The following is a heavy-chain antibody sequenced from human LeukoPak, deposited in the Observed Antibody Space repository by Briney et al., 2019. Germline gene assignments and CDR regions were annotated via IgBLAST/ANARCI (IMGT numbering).Heavy chain of an antibody. CDR1: GFTFDDYA. CDR3: AKDTGPWFGELFSYFDY. V-gene: IGHV3-9*01. J-gene: IGHJ4*02. D-gene: IGHD3-10*01. CDR2: ISWNSGSI. Sequence: GGSLRLSCAASGFTFDDYAMHWVRQAPGKGLEWVSGISWNSGSIGYADSVKGRFAISRDNAKNSLYLQMNSLRAEDTALYYCAKDTGPWFGELFSYFDYWGQGTLVTVSS.